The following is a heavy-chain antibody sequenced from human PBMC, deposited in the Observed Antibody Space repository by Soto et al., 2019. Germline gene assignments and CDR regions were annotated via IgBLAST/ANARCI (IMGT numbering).Heavy chain of an antibody. D-gene: IGHD1-26*01. CDR1: GYTFTSYY. CDR2: VNPSGGST. V-gene: IGHV1-46*01. J-gene: IGHJ5*02. Sequence: ASVKVSCKASGYTFTSYYMHWVRQAPGQGLEWMGIVNPSGGSTSYAQKFQGRVTMTRDTSTSTVYMELSSLRSEDTAVYYCARDELENWFDPWGQGTLVTVSS. CDR3: ARDELENWFDP.